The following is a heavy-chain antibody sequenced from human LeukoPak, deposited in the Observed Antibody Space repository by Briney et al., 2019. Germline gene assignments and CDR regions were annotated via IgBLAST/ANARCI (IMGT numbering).Heavy chain of an antibody. CDR3: ARQPLDYYETLDAFDI. Sequence: GGSLRLSCAASGFTFSSYGMHWVRQAPDKGLEWVAVISYDGSNKYYADSVKGRFTISRDNSKNTLYLQMNSLKSDDPAVYYCARQPLDYYETLDAFDIWGQGTVVTVSS. J-gene: IGHJ3*02. CDR2: ISYDGSNK. D-gene: IGHD3-22*01. CDR1: GFTFSSYG. V-gene: IGHV3-30*03.